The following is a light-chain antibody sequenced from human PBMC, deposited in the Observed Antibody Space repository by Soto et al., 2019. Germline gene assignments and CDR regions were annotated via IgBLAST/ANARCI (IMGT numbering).Light chain of an antibody. CDR2: DAS. CDR3: QQRASWPPT. V-gene: IGKV3-11*01. Sequence: EIVLTQSPATLSLSPGERATLSCRASQSVNRYLAWYQQKPGQAPRLLMYDASNRATGIPARFSGSGSGTDLTLTISSLEPEDFAVYFCQQRASWPPTFGGGTKVEIK. J-gene: IGKJ4*01. CDR1: QSVNRY.